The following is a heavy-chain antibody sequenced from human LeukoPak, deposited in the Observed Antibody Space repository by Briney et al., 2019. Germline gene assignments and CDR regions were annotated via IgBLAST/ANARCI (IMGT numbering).Heavy chain of an antibody. CDR1: GFTFSGSA. V-gene: IGHV3-73*01. CDR2: IRSKANSYAT. D-gene: IGHD3-22*01. J-gene: IGHJ5*02. CDR3: TRRAKDDSSGYYST. Sequence: GGSLKLSCAASGFTFSGSAMHWVRQASGKGLEWVGRIRSKANSYATAYAASVKGRFTISRDESKNTAYLQMNSLKTEDTAVYYCTRRAKDDSSGYYSTWGQGTLVTVSS.